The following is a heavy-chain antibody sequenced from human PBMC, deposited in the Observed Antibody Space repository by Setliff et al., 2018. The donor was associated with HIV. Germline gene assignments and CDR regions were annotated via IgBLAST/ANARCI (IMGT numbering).Heavy chain of an antibody. CDR1: GASISSHNYY. J-gene: IGHJ4*02. CDR2: IRSSGDT. V-gene: IGHV4-39*01. Sequence: SETLSLTCTVSGASISSHNYYWGWIRQSPGKGLEWIASIRSSGDTYYNPSLQSRVTISVDTSNNQISLKLTSVTAADTAVYYCTIPASSLAPNWGRGTQVTVSS. CDR3: TIPASSLAPN.